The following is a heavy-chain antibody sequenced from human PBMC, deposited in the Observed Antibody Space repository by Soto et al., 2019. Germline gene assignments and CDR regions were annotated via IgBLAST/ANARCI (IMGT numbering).Heavy chain of an antibody. Sequence: ESLTISCTPSGYSFISYWVAWVRQKPGKGLEWMGTFYPGDSTSTYSPSFQGQVTISVDKSISTAYLHLSSLKASDTAMYYCARIIGYCRNNDCSWTFDIWGQGTTVTVSS. CDR2: FYPGDSTS. V-gene: IGHV5-51*01. J-gene: IGHJ3*02. D-gene: IGHD2-2*03. CDR3: ARIIGYCRNNDCSWTFDI. CDR1: GYSFISYW.